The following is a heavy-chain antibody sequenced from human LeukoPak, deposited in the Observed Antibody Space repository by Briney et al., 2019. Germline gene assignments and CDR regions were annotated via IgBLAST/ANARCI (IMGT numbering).Heavy chain of an antibody. CDR1: GFIFSNYW. CDR2: IRGDGIAT. D-gene: IGHD6-13*01. CDR3: ARGETSSSWSTFDY. V-gene: IGHV3-74*01. J-gene: IGHJ4*02. Sequence: GGSPRLSCAASGFIFSNYWIHWVRQAPGKGLVWVSRIRGDGIATTYADSVKGRFTISRDSAKNTVYLQMNSLRAEDTAVYYCARGETSSSWSTFDYWGQGTLATVSS.